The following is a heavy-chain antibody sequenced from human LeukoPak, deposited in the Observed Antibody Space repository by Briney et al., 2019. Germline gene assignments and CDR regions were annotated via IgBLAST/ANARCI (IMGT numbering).Heavy chain of an antibody. J-gene: IGHJ5*02. Sequence: GASVKVSCKASEDTFTRYHIHWVRQAPGQGLEWMGIINPSGGPTTYAQKFQGRVTMTGDTSTSTIYMEMSSLTSEDTAVYYCASTLSGWLDPWGQRTLVTVSS. CDR3: ASTLSGWLDP. D-gene: IGHD1-26*01. CDR2: INPSGGPT. CDR1: EDTFTRYH. V-gene: IGHV1-46*01.